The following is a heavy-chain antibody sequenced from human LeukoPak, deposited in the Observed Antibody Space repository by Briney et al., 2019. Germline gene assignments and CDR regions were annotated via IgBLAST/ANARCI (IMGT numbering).Heavy chain of an antibody. D-gene: IGHD3-3*01. Sequence: SETLSLTCTVAGGSISSSSYYWGWIRQPPGKGLEWIGSISYSGSPYYNPSLKSRVTISGDTSKNQLSLGLSSVTAADTAVYYCARRFLAGKYFDYWGRGALVTVSS. CDR2: ISYSGSP. CDR3: ARRFLAGKYFDY. CDR1: GGSISSSSYY. V-gene: IGHV4-39*01. J-gene: IGHJ4*02.